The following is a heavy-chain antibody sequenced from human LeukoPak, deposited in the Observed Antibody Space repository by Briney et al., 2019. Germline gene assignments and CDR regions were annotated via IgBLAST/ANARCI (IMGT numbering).Heavy chain of an antibody. Sequence: SETLSLTCTVSGGSISSYYWSWIRQPPGKGLEWIGYIYYSGSTNYNPSLKSRVTISVDTSKNQFSLKLSSVTAADTAVYYCARDQAGGFDIWGQGTMVTVSS. D-gene: IGHD3-10*01. CDR3: ARDQAGGFDI. CDR2: IYYSGST. J-gene: IGHJ3*02. CDR1: GGSISSYY. V-gene: IGHV4-59*01.